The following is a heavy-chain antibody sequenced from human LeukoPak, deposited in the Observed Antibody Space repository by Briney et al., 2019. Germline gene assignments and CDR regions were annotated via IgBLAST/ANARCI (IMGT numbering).Heavy chain of an antibody. J-gene: IGHJ4*02. CDR1: GYTFTGYY. CDR2: INPNSGGT. V-gene: IGHV1-2*02. D-gene: IGHD3-10*01. CDR3: ARGVGSGSSFEPVDY. Sequence: ASVKVSCKASGYTFTGYYMHWVRQAPGQGLEWMGWINPNSGGTNYAQKFQGRVTMTRDTSISTAYMELSRLRSDDTAVYYCARGVGSGSSFEPVDYWGQGTLVTVSS.